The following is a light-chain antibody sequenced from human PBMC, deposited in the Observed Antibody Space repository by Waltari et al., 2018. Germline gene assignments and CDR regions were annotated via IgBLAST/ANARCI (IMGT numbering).Light chain of an antibody. Sequence: AIRITQSPSSLPASTGDRVTITCRASQGISSYLAWYHQKPGKAPKLLIYAASTLQSGVPSRFSGSGSGTDFTLTINCLQSEDFATYYCQQYYSYPYTFGQGTKLEIK. CDR2: AAS. J-gene: IGKJ2*01. CDR3: QQYYSYPYT. V-gene: IGKV1-8*01. CDR1: QGISSY.